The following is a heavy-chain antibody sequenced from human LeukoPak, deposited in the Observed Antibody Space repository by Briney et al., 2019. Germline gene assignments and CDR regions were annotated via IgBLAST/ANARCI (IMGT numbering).Heavy chain of an antibody. D-gene: IGHD6-19*01. CDR2: IWYDGSNK. J-gene: IGHJ4*02. CDR3: ARESSGGWKEY. CDR1: GFTFSSYG. Sequence: QPGGSLRLSCAASGFTFSSYGMHWVRQAPGKGLEWVAVIWYDGSNKYYADSVKGQFTISRDNSKNTLYLRMNSLRAEDTAVYYCARESSGGWKEYWGQGTLVTVSS. V-gene: IGHV3-33*01.